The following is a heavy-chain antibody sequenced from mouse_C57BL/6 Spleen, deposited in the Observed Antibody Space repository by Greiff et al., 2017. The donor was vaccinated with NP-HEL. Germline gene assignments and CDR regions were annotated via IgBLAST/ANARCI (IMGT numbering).Heavy chain of an antibody. V-gene: IGHV1-82*01. CDR1: GYAFSSSW. J-gene: IGHJ4*01. D-gene: IGHD1-1*01. Sequence: QVQLKQSGPELVKPGASVKISCKASGYAFSSSWMNWVKQRPGKGLEWIGRIYPGDGDTNYNGKFKGKATLTADKSSSTAYMQLSSLTSEDSAVYFCARSWLLLRQYYYAMDYWGQGTSVTVSS. CDR2: IYPGDGDT. CDR3: ARSWLLLRQYYYAMDY.